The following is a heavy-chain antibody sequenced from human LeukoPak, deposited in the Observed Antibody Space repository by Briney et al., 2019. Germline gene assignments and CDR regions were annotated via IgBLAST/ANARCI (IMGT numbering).Heavy chain of an antibody. CDR2: INSDGSST. J-gene: IGHJ5*02. CDR3: ARDRRRMGYYDSGGYYP. CDR1: GFTFSSYW. V-gene: IGHV3-74*01. D-gene: IGHD3-22*01. Sequence: PGGSLRLSCAASGFTFSSYWMHWVRQAPGKGLVWVSRINSDGSSTSYADSVKGRFTISRDNAKNTLYLQMNSLRAEDTAVYYCARDRRRMGYYDSGGYYPWGQGTLVTVSS.